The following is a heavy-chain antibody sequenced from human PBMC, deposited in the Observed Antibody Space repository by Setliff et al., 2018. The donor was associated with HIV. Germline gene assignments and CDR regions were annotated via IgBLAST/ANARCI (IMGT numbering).Heavy chain of an antibody. D-gene: IGHD1-26*01. CDR3: ARGTVVGATIYYFDY. V-gene: IGHV1-2*06. Sequence: ASVKVSCKASGYTFTGYYMHWVRQAPGQGLEWMGRINPNSGGTNYAQKFQGRVTMTRDTSIGVAFMELSRVKSADTAVYFCARGTVVGATIYYFDYWGQGTLVTVSS. CDR2: INPNSGGT. J-gene: IGHJ4*02. CDR1: GYTFTGYY.